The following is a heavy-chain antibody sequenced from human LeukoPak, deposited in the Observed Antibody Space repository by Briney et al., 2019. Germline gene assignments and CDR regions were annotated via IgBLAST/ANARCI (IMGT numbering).Heavy chain of an antibody. Sequence: PSETLSLTCSVSGSSISNYYWSWIRQSAGKGLEWIGRMSSSGTTNYNPSLESRVTISVDTSKNQFSLKLSSVTAADTAVYYCARAHNSGSYFLTFDPWGQGTLVTVSS. V-gene: IGHV4-4*07. J-gene: IGHJ5*02. CDR2: MSSSGTT. CDR1: GSSISNYY. CDR3: ARAHNSGSYFLTFDP. D-gene: IGHD1-26*01.